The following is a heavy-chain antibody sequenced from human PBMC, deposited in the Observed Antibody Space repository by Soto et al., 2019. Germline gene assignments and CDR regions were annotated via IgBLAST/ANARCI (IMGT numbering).Heavy chain of an antibody. J-gene: IGHJ4*02. D-gene: IGHD6-6*01. CDR1: GFTFSSYA. CDR2: ISYDGSNK. V-gene: IGHV3-30-3*01. Sequence: GGSLRLSCAASGFTFSSYAMHWVRQAPGKGLEWVAVISYDGSNKYYADSVKGRFTISEDNSKNTLYLQMNSLRAEDTAVYYCAMAWSYSSSFFDYWGQGTLVTVSS. CDR3: AMAWSYSSSFFDY.